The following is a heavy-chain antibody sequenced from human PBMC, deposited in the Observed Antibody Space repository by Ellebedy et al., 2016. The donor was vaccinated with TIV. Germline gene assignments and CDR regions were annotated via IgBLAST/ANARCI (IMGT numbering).Heavy chain of an antibody. J-gene: IGHJ3*02. V-gene: IGHV4-59*01. CDR2: IYYSGST. D-gene: IGHD3-22*01. CDR1: GGSISSYY. CDR3: ARGLGYYYDSIPHAFDI. Sequence: MPSETLSLTCTVSGGSISSYYWSWIRQPPGKGLEWIGYIYYSGSTNYNPSLKSRVTISVDTSKNQFSLKLSSVTAADTAVYYCARGLGYYYDSIPHAFDIWGQGTMVTVSS.